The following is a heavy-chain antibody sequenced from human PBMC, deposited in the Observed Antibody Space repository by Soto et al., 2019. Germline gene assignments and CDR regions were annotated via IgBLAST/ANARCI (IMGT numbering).Heavy chain of an antibody. CDR3: ARVKVTTESFDS. CDR2: GSHTGSR. Sequence: SETLSLTCSVSGASINTGGFYWSWVRQFPGKGLDWIGYGSHTGSRYLNPSLRSRITISLDTPNNQFSLRLTSVTAADTAVYYCARVKVTTESFDSWGQGSLVTVS. CDR1: GASINTGGFY. V-gene: IGHV4-31*03. J-gene: IGHJ4*02. D-gene: IGHD4-17*01.